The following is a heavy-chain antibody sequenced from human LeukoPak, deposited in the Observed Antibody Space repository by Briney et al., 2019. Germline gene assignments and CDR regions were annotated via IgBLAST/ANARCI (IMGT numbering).Heavy chain of an antibody. CDR3: ARVRYSSGWYLADY. D-gene: IGHD6-19*01. CDR1: GGSFSGYY. CDR2: INHSGST. V-gene: IGHV4-34*01. Sequence: SETLSLTCAVYGGSFSGYYWSWIRQPPGKGLEWIGEINHSGSTNYNPSLKSRITISVDTSKNQFSLKLSSVIAADTAVYYCARVRYSSGWYLADYWGQGTLVTVFS. J-gene: IGHJ4*02.